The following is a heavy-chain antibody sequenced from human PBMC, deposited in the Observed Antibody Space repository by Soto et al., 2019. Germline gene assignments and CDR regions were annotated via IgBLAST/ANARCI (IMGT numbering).Heavy chain of an antibody. CDR1: GFTFSSYW. CDR2: INSDGRNT. Sequence: PGGSLRLSYASSGFTFSSYWMHWVRQVPGKGLVWVSRINSDGRNTSYADSVKGRFTISRDNAKNMLYLQMNSLSVEDTAVYYCGRGAEGIIWYTHPIDYWGQGTLVTVSS. CDR3: GRGAEGIIWYTHPIDY. D-gene: IGHD6-13*01. J-gene: IGHJ4*02. V-gene: IGHV3-74*01.